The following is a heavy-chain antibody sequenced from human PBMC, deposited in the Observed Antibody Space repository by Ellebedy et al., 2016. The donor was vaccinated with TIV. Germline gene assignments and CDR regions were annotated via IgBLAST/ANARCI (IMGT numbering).Heavy chain of an antibody. Sequence: GGSLRLSXAASGFRFEDYAMHWVRQVPGKGLEWVSGITWNSGTRNYADSVKGRFTIPRDNAKNSLYLQMNSLRPEDTALYYCVKDSPESGYSFGYYDYWGRGTLVTVSS. J-gene: IGHJ4*02. CDR3: VKDSPESGYSFGYYDY. D-gene: IGHD5-18*01. V-gene: IGHV3-9*01. CDR1: GFRFEDYA. CDR2: ITWNSGTR.